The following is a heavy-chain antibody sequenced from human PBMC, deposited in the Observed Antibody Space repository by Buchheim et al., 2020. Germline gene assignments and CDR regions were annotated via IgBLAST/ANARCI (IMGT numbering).Heavy chain of an antibody. CDR3: AKVGNYFQGIGMDV. V-gene: IGHV3-30*18. J-gene: IGHJ6*02. D-gene: IGHD2/OR15-2a*01. CDR1: GFTFSSYG. CDR2: ISYDGSNK. Sequence: QVQLVESGGGVVQPGRSLRLSCAAPGFTFSSYGMHWVRQAPGKGLEWVAVISYDGSNKYYADSVKGRFTISRDNSKNTLYLQMNSLRAEDTAVYYCAKVGNYFQGIGMDVWGQGTT.